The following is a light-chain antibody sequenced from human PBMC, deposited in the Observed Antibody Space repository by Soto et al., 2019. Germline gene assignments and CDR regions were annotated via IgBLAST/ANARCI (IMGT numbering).Light chain of an antibody. CDR1: QSVSRNS. Sequence: EIVLTQSPGTLSLSPGERATLSCRASQSVSRNSLAWYQQKPGQAPRLLIYGASSRATGIPDRFSGSGSGTDFTLTIIRLEPEDFAVFYCQQYGSSLYTFGQGTKLEIK. J-gene: IGKJ2*01. CDR2: GAS. CDR3: QQYGSSLYT. V-gene: IGKV3-20*01.